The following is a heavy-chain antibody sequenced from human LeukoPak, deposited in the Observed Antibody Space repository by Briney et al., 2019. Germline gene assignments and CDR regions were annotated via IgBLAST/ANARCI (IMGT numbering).Heavy chain of an antibody. V-gene: IGHV3-23*01. Sequence: GGSLRLSCAASGFTFSSSAMSWVRQVPGKGLEWVSAISGSGGSTYYADSVKGRFTISRDNSKNTLYLQMNSLRAEDTAVYYCAKDKERGYCSSTSCYRLGWYFDYWGQGTLVTVSS. CDR2: ISGSGGST. CDR3: AKDKERGYCSSTSCYRLGWYFDY. CDR1: GFTFSSSA. J-gene: IGHJ4*02. D-gene: IGHD2-2*03.